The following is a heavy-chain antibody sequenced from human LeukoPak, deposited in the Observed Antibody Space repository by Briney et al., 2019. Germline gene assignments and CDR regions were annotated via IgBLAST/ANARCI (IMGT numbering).Heavy chain of an antibody. J-gene: IGHJ3*02. CDR1: GASIRSEGYY. D-gene: IGHD5-18*01. V-gene: IGHV4-30-4*02. Sequence: SETLSLTCTVSGASIRSEGYYWSWIRQSPGKGLEWLGYINYSGSTYYNPSLKSRVSISVDTSKNQFSLKLSSVTAADTAVYYRARAGYSYGYGAFDIWGQGTMVTVSS. CDR3: ARAGYSYGYGAFDI. CDR2: INYSGST.